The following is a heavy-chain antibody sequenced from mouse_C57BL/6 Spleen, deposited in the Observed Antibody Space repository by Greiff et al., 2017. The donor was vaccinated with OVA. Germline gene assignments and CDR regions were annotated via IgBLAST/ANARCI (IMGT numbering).Heavy chain of an antibody. Sequence: EVKLLESGPELVKPGASVKISCKASGYSFTDYNTNWVKQSNGKSLAWIGVINPNYGTTRYNQKFKGKATLTVDQSSSTAYMQLNSLTSEDSAVYYCASSLRPAWVAYWGQGTRVTVSA. CDR1: GYSFTDYN. CDR3: ASSLRPAWVAY. D-gene: IGHD1-1*01. J-gene: IGHJ3*01. V-gene: IGHV1-39*01. CDR2: INPNYGTT.